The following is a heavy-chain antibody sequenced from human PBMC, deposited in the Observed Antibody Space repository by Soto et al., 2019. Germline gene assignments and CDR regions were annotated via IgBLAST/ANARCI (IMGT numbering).Heavy chain of an antibody. D-gene: IGHD2-2*01. CDR1: GYSFTSYW. J-gene: IGHJ6*02. CDR3: ARTYCSSTSCYPYGMDV. V-gene: IGHV5-10-1*01. Sequence: GASLKISCKGSGYSFTSYWISWVRQMPGKGLEWMGRIDPSDSYTNYSPSFQGHVTISADKSISTAYLQWSSLKASDTAMYYCARTYCSSTSCYPYGMDVWGQGTTVTVSS. CDR2: IDPSDSYT.